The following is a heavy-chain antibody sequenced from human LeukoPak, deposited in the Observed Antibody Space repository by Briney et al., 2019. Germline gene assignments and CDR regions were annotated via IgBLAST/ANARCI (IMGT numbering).Heavy chain of an antibody. V-gene: IGHV3-11*04. D-gene: IGHD3-16*01. CDR2: ISSSGDTI. Sequence: GGSLRPSCAASGFTFSDYYMRWIRQAPGKGLEWVSYISSSGDTIYYADSVQGRFTISRDNAKNSLYLQMNSLRAEDTAVYYCARVTLGTYYFDYWGQGTLVTVSS. J-gene: IGHJ4*02. CDR3: ARVTLGTYYFDY. CDR1: GFTFSDYY.